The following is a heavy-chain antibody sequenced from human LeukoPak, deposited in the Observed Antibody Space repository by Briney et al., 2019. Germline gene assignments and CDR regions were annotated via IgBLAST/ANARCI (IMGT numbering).Heavy chain of an antibody. CDR1: GGSISSSTYY. V-gene: IGHV4-39*01. J-gene: IGHJ4*02. CDR2: IYFSGST. D-gene: IGHD6-19*01. Sequence: QSSETLSLTCTVSGGSISSSTYYWGWIRQPPGKGLEWIGTIYFSGSTYYNPSLKSRLTISVDTSKNQFSLRLSSVTAADTAVYYCARGLELWGWSLRDKGYYFDYWGQGTLVTVSS. CDR3: ARGLELWGWSLRDKGYYFDY.